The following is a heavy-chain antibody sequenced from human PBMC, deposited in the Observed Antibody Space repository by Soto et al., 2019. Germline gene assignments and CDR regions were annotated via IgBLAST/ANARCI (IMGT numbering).Heavy chain of an antibody. J-gene: IGHJ3*02. CDR1: GGMFYSSA. V-gene: IGHV3-48*02. CDR3: ARESYYYDSSTFDI. D-gene: IGHD3-22*01. CDR2: ISRSSRTI. Sequence: SCKASGGMFYSSAINWVRQAPGKGLEWVSYISRSSRTIYYADSVKGRFTISRDNAKNSLYLQMNSLRDEDTSVYYCARESYYYDSSTFDIWGQGTMVTVSS.